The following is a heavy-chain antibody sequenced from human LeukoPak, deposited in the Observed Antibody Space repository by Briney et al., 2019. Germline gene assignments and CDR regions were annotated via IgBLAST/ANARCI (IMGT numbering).Heavy chain of an antibody. CDR1: GFTFSSYG. CDR3: AKVGYYYDSSGYYGGSYFDY. V-gene: IGHV3-23*01. D-gene: IGHD3-22*01. CDR2: ISGSGGTT. Sequence: GGSLRLSCAASGFTFSSYGMSWVRQAPGKGLEWVSAISGSGGTTYYADSVKGRFTISRDNAKNSLDLQMNSLRAEDTAVYYCAKVGYYYDSSGYYGGSYFDYWGQGTLVTVSS. J-gene: IGHJ4*02.